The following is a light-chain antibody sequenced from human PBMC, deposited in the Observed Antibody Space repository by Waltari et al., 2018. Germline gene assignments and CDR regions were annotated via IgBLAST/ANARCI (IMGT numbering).Light chain of an antibody. CDR2: KAN. CDR1: SAALSTTSY. CDR3: ALYMGSGSWV. V-gene: IGLV8-61*01. J-gene: IGLJ3*02. Sequence: QTVVTQEPSFSVSPGGTVTLTCALSSAALSTTSYATWYQQTPGQAPRTIVYKANARSSGVPDRFSGSILGNTAALTITGAQADDESDYYCALYMGSGSWVFGGGTRLTVL.